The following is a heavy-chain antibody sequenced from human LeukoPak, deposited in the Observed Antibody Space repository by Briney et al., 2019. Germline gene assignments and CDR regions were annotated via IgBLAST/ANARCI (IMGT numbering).Heavy chain of an antibody. J-gene: IGHJ4*02. CDR1: GGSISSYY. Sequence: PSETLSLTSTVSGGSISSYYWSWIRQPPGKGLEWIGYIYYSGSTNYNPSLKSRVTISVDTSKNQFSLKLSSVTAADTAVYYCARREKSPYYFDYWGPGTLVTVSS. V-gene: IGHV4-59*01. CDR2: IYYSGST. CDR3: ARREKSPYYFDY.